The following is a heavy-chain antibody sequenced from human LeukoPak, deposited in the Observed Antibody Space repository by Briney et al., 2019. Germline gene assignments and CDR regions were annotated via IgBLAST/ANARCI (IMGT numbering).Heavy chain of an antibody. V-gene: IGHV4-30-4*01. CDR1: GGSISSGDYY. J-gene: IGHJ4*02. CDR2: IYYSGST. D-gene: IGHD1-14*01. CDR3: ARWVATGAYYFDY. Sequence: PSQTLSLTCTVSGGSISSGDYYWSWIRQPPGKGLEWIGYIYYSGSTYYNPSLKSRVTISVDTSKNQFSLNLSSVTAADTAVYYCARWVATGAYYFDYWGQGTLVPVSS.